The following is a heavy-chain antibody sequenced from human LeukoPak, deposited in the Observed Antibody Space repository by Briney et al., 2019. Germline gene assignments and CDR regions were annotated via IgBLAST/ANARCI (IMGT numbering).Heavy chain of an antibody. CDR1: GGSFSDYY. V-gene: IGHV4-34*01. CDR3: AQLADRTTQEPGDYYYGMDV. Sequence: RPSETLSLTCAVYGGSFSDYYWSWIRQPPGKGLEWIGEINHSGSASYNPSLKSRVTISVDTSKNQFSLRLSSVTAADTAVYYCAQLADRTTQEPGDYYYGMDVWGQGTTVTVSS. D-gene: IGHD1-14*01. J-gene: IGHJ6*02. CDR2: INHSGSA.